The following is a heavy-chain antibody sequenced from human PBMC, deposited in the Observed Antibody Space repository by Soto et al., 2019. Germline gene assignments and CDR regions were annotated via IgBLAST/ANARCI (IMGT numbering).Heavy chain of an antibody. CDR2: IIPIFGTA. J-gene: IGHJ4*02. CDR1: GCTFISYD. CDR3: ARALVQSDY. V-gene: IGHV1-69*06. Sequence: TVTCKTPGCTFISYDSIRVRQAPGQGLEWMGGIIPIFGTANYAQKCQGRVTITADKATSTAYMELSSLRSEDTAVYYCARALVQSDYWGQGTRGSVS. D-gene: IGHD6-19*01.